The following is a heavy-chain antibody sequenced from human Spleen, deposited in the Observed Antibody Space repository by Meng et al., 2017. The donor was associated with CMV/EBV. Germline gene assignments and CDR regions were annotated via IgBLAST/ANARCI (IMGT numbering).Heavy chain of an antibody. Sequence: GESLKISCAASGFAFSSYGMHWVRQAPGKGLEWVAFIRYDGSNKYYADSVKGRFTISRDNSKNTLYLQMNSLRAEDTAVYYCARDRLWSGYHFDYWGQGTLVTVSS. V-gene: IGHV3-30*02. CDR1: GFAFSSYG. CDR3: ARDRLWSGYHFDY. J-gene: IGHJ4*02. D-gene: IGHD3-3*01. CDR2: IRYDGSNK.